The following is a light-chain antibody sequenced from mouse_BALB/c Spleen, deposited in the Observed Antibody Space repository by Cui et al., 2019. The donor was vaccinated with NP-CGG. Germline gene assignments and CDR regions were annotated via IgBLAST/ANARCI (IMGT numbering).Light chain of an antibody. CDR3: ALWYSNHWV. CDR1: TGAVTTSNY. J-gene: IGLJ1*01. Sequence: QAFLAQEIALTTSPGETVTLTCRSSTGAVTTSNYANWVQEKPDHLFTGLIGGTNNRAPGVPARFSGSLIGDKAALTITGAQTEDETIYFCALWYSNHWVFGGGTKLTVL. CDR2: GTN. V-gene: IGLV1*01.